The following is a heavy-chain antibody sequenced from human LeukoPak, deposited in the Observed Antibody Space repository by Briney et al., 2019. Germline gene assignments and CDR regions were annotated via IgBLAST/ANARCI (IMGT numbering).Heavy chain of an antibody. J-gene: IGHJ6*02. V-gene: IGHV1-58*01. CDR3: ARDQRSSTLWGFDYYYGMDV. CDR1: GFTFTNSA. CDR2: IVVGSSNT. D-gene: IGHD2-2*01. Sequence: ASVKVSCKTSGFTFTNSAVQWVRQARGQRLGWIGWIVVGSSNTDYTQKFQERVTITRDMSTGTAYMGLSSLRSGDTAVYYCARDQRSSTLWGFDYYYGMDVWGQGTTVTVSS.